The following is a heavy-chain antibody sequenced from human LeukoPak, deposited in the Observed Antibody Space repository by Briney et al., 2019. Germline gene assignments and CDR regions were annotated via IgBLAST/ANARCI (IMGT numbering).Heavy chain of an antibody. CDR3: ARLDARPVDY. J-gene: IGHJ4*02. CDR1: GGSFSGYY. D-gene: IGHD6-6*01. V-gene: IGHV4-34*01. CDR2: INHSGST. Sequence: SETLSLTCAVYGGSFSGYYWSWIRQPPGKGLEWIGEINHSGSTNYNPSLKSRVTISVDTSKNQFSLKLSSVTAADTAVYYCARLDARPVDYWGQGTLVTVSS.